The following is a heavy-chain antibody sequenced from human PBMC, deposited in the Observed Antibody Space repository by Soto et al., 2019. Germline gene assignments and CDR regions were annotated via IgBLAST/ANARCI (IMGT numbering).Heavy chain of an antibody. CDR3: ARETHSSSWFFDY. CDR2: ISYDGSNK. Sequence: VGSLRLSCAASGFTFSSYAMHWVRQAPGKGLEWVAVISYDGSNKYYADSVKGRFTISRDNSKNTLYLQMNSLRAEDTAVYYCARETHSSSWFFDYWGQGTLVTVSS. J-gene: IGHJ4*02. CDR1: GFTFSSYA. D-gene: IGHD6-13*01. V-gene: IGHV3-30-3*01.